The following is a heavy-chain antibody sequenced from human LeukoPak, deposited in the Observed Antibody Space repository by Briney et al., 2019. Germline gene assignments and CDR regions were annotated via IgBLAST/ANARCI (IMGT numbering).Heavy chain of an antibody. CDR1: GFTFYDYA. J-gene: IGHJ2*01. CDR3: AKDNFSGYDYLHWYFDL. Sequence: GGSLRLSCAASGFTFYDYAMHWVRQAPGKGLEWVSLISGDGGSTYYADSVKGRFTISRDNSKNSLYLQMNSLRTEDTALYYCAKDNFSGYDYLHWYFDLWGRGTLVTVSS. CDR2: ISGDGGST. D-gene: IGHD5-12*01. V-gene: IGHV3-43*02.